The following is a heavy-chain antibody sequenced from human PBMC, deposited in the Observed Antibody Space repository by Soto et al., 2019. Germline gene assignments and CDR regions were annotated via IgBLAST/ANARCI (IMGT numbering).Heavy chain of an antibody. CDR1: GVTFSNDW. Sequence: EVQLVESGGGLVKPGGSLRLSCAASGVTFSNDWMNWVRRAPGTVLEWVGRIKSKPDGGTTDYAAPVKGRFTISRDDSKHTLYLQMYSLETEETAVYYCAADRCLYAGCYLGWWWGHGNLVTVSS. D-gene: IGHD2-8*01. J-gene: IGHJ4*01. V-gene: IGHV3-15*07. CDR3: AADRCLYAGCYLGWW. CDR2: IKSKPDGGTT.